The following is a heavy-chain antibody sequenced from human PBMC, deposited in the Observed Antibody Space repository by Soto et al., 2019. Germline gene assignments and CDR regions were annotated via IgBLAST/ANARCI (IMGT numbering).Heavy chain of an antibody. Sequence: QITLKESGPTLVQPTETLTLTCTFSVFSLSTNEVGVGWIRQPPGKALEWLAILYWDGDKRYRPPLKTRLTVTEGTSKNQVVLTMTNMVAVDTGTYYCARIKDLYRTCDYWGQGSQVTVSS. J-gene: IGHJ4*02. V-gene: IGHV2-5*02. CDR1: VFSLSTNEVG. CDR2: LYWDGDK. D-gene: IGHD2-2*02. CDR3: ARIKDLYRTCDY.